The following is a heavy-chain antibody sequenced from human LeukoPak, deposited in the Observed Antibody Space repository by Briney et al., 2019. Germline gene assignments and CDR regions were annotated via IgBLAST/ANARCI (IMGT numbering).Heavy chain of an antibody. Sequence: SETLSLTCAVYGGSFSGYYWSWIRQPPGRGLEWIGEINHSGSPNYNPSLKSRVTISVETSKNQFSLKLSSAAAEDTAVYYCARMRPSSIARGGWLDPWPQGPLVSVFS. V-gene: IGHV4-34*01. D-gene: IGHD6-6*01. CDR2: INHSGSP. CDR3: ARMRPSSIARGGWLDP. CDR1: GGSFSGYY. J-gene: IGHJ5*02.